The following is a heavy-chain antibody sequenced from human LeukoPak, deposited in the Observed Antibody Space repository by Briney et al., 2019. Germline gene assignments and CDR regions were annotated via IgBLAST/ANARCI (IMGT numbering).Heavy chain of an antibody. CDR1: GGSFSGYY. CDR3: ARSPSSRVDY. J-gene: IGHJ4*02. D-gene: IGHD5-24*01. CDR2: INHSGST. Sequence: PSETLSLTCAVYGGSFSGYYWSWIRQPPGKGLEWIGEINHSGSTNYNPSLKSRVTISVDTSKNQFSLKLSSVTAADTAVYYCARSPSSRVDYWGQGTLVTVSS. V-gene: IGHV4-34*01.